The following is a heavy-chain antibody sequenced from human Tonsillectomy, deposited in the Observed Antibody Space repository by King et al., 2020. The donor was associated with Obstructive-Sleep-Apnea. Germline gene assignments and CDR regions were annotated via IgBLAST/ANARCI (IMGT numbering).Heavy chain of an antibody. CDR3: ARLYGGSHYEESLYYYGLDV. V-gene: IGHV6-1*01. Sequence: VQLPQSGPGLVKPSQTLSLTCALSGDSVSTNRAAWNWIRQSPSRGLEWLGRTYYRTKWYTNYAVSLRSRITINPDTSTNQFSLHLNSVTPEDTAVYYCARLYGGSHYEESLYYYGLDVWGQGTTVTVSS. J-gene: IGHJ6*02. CDR2: TYYRTKWYT. CDR1: GDSVSTNRAA. D-gene: IGHD1-26*01.